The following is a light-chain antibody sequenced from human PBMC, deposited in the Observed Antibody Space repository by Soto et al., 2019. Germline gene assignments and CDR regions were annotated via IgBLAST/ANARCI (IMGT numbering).Light chain of an antibody. CDR2: EDN. Sequence: NFMLTQPHSVSESPGKTVTISCTRSSGIIASNYVQWYQQRPGSAPTTVIYEDNQRPSGVPDRFSGSIDSSSNSASLTISGLKPEDEADYYCQSYDSSNPHVVFGGGTKLTVL. CDR1: SGIIASNY. V-gene: IGLV6-57*04. J-gene: IGLJ2*01. CDR3: QSYDSSNPHVV.